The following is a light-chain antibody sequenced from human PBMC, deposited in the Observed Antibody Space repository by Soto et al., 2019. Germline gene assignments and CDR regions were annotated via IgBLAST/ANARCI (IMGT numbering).Light chain of an antibody. CDR1: ISNIGADYF. Sequence: QSVLTEPPSLAGAPGQGVTISCTGSISNIGADYFVHWYQQLPGAAPKLLIYDNTNRPSGVPDRFSGSKSGTSASLAITGLQAEDDADYYCQSYDSSLSGYVFGSGTKVTVL. V-gene: IGLV1-40*01. CDR2: DNT. CDR3: QSYDSSLSGYV. J-gene: IGLJ1*01.